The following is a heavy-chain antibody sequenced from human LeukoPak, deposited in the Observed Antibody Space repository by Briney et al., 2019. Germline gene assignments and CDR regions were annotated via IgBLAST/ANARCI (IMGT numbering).Heavy chain of an antibody. J-gene: IGHJ4*02. D-gene: IGHD1-1*01. V-gene: IGHV3-66*02. Sequence: PGGSLRLSCAVSGFTVTSNFMSWVRQAPGKGLEWVSVIYDRGDTYYADSVKGRFTVSRDTSKDTLYLQLNNLGAEDTAVYYCAGRRANTCNFCFVNWGQGTLVTVSS. CDR3: AGRRANTCNFCFVN. CDR2: IYDRGDT. CDR1: GFTVTSNF.